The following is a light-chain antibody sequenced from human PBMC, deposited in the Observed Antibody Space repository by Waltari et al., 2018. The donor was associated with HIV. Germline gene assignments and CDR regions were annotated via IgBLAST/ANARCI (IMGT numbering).Light chain of an antibody. CDR2: EVS. J-gene: IGLJ2*01. V-gene: IGLV2-23*02. CDR3: CSFAASTALL. CDR1: TSDIGTYAF. Sequence: QSALTQPASVSGSPGQSIPTSCTGTTSDIGTYAFVSWYQQHPGKPPKLILFEVSERPSGVSNHFSGSKSGNTASLTISERQPDDEADYYSCSFAASTALLFGGRTRLTVL.